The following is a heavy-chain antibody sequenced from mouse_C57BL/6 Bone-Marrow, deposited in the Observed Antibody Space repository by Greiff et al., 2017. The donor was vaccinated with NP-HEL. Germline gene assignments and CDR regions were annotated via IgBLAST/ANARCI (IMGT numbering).Heavy chain of an antibody. J-gene: IGHJ1*03. CDR1: GFTFSSYA. CDR2: ISDGGSYT. V-gene: IGHV5-4*03. D-gene: IGHD2-4*01. Sequence: EVKLVESGGGLVKPGGSLKLSCAASGFTFSSYAMSWVRQTPEKRLEWVATISDGGSYTYYPDNVKGRFTISRDNAKNNLYLQMSHLQSEDTAMYYCARGIYYDYDKYFDVWGTGTTVTVSS. CDR3: ARGIYYDYDKYFDV.